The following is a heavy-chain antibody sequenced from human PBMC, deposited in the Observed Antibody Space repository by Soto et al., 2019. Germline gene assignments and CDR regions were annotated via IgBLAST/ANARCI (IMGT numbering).Heavy chain of an antibody. CDR3: ARGPGVFGEFSLDY. CDR1: GGSIRDYY. Sequence: ETLSLTCTVSGGSIRDYYWSWIRQPAGKGLEWIGRISSGGSTNYNPSLKSRVTMSVDTSKNQFSLKLTSVAAADTAVYYCARGPGVFGEFSLDYWGQGCLVTVCS. CDR2: ISSGGST. D-gene: IGHD3-10*02. J-gene: IGHJ4*02. V-gene: IGHV4-4*07.